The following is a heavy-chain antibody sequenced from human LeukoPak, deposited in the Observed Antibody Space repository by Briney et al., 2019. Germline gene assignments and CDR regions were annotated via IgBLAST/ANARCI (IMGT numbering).Heavy chain of an antibody. Sequence: GGSLRLSCAASGFTFSSYGMHWVRQAPGKGLEWVSGINWNGGSTGYADSVKGRFTISRDNAKNSLYLQMNSLRAEDTALYYCARDRGLTRSAFDYWGQGTLVTVSS. V-gene: IGHV3-20*04. CDR2: INWNGGST. CDR1: GFTFSSYG. J-gene: IGHJ4*02. D-gene: IGHD4/OR15-4a*01. CDR3: ARDRGLTRSAFDY.